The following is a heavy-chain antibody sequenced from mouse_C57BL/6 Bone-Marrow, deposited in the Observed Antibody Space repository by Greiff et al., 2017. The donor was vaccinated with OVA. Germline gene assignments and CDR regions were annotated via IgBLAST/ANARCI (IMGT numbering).Heavy chain of an antibody. J-gene: IGHJ4*01. CDR3: ARNEEYYAMDD. CDR1: GFSLTSYG. V-gene: IGHV2-2*01. CDR2: IWSGGST. Sequence: VKLEESGPGLVQPSQSLSITCTVSGFSLTSYGVHWVRQSPGKGLEWLGVIWSGGSTDDYAAFISRLSISKDNSKSQVFFKMNSLQADDTAIYYCARNEEYYAMDDWGQGTSVTVSS.